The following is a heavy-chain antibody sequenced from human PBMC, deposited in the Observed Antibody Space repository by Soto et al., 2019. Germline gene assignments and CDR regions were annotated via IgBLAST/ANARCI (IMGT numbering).Heavy chain of an antibody. CDR3: ARDGGTYYYDSSGPDYYYYGMDV. CDR2: IIPIFGTA. Sequence: QVQLVQSGAEVKKPGSSVKVSCKASGGTFSSYAISWVRQAPGQGLEWMGGIIPIFGTANYAQKFQGRVTITADESTSTAYMELSSLRSEDTAVYYCARDGGTYYYDSSGPDYYYYGMDVWGQGTKVTVSS. J-gene: IGHJ6*02. D-gene: IGHD3-22*01. CDR1: GGTFSSYA. V-gene: IGHV1-69*01.